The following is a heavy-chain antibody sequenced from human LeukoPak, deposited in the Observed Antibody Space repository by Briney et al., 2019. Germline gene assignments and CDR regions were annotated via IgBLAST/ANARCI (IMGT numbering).Heavy chain of an antibody. CDR2: IYYSGST. J-gene: IGHJ4*02. V-gene: IGHV4-39*01. CDR3: ASDDSGYDN. CDR1: GGSISSNSYY. D-gene: IGHD3-22*01. Sequence: SETLSLTCTVSGGSISSNSYYWGWIRQPPGKGLQWIGNIYYSGSTYYNPSLKSRVTISVDTSKNQFSLKLSSVTATDTAVYYWASDDSGYDNWGQGTLVTVSS.